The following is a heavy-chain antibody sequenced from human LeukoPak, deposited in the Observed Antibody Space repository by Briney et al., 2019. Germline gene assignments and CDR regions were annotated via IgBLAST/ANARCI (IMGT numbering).Heavy chain of an antibody. D-gene: IGHD3-16*02. CDR2: ISGSGGST. CDR3: AKDLMITFGGVIVLVFDY. CDR1: GFTFSGYA. Sequence: GGSLRLSCAASGFTFSGYAMSWVRQAPGKGLEWVSAISGSGGSTYYADSVKGRFTISRDNSKNTLYLQMNSLRAEDTAVYYCAKDLMITFGGVIVLVFDYWGQGTLVTVSS. V-gene: IGHV3-23*01. J-gene: IGHJ4*02.